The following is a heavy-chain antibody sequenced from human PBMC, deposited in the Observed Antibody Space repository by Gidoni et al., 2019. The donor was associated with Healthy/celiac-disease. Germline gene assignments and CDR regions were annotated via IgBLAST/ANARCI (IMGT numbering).Heavy chain of an antibody. CDR3: AADSGLWFGELLSPYYYYGMDV. D-gene: IGHD3-10*01. Sequence: QMQLVQSGPEVKKPGTSVKVSCKASGFTFTSSAVQWVRQARGQRLEWIGWIVVGSGNTNYAQKFQERVTITRDMSTSTAYMELSSLRSEDTAVYYCAADSGLWFGELLSPYYYYGMDVWGQGTTVTVSS. J-gene: IGHJ6*02. V-gene: IGHV1-58*01. CDR1: GFTFTSSA. CDR2: IVVGSGNT.